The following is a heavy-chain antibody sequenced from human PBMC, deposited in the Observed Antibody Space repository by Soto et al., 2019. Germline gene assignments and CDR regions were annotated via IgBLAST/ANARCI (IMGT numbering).Heavy chain of an antibody. CDR2: ISYDGSNK. V-gene: IGHV3-30-3*01. CDR3: AGHYDFWSGYYTYYYYGMDV. J-gene: IGHJ6*02. CDR1: GFTFSSYA. D-gene: IGHD3-3*01. Sequence: GGSLRLSCAASGFTFSSYAMHWVRQAPGKGLEWVAVISYDGSNKYYADSVKGRFTISRDNSKNTLYLQMNSLRAEDTAVYYCAGHYDFWSGYYTYYYYGMDVWGRGTTVTVSS.